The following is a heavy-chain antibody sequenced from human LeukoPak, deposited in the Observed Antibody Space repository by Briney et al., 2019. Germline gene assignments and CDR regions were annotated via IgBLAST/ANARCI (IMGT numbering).Heavy chain of an antibody. Sequence: RSGGSLRLSCAAAGFTFSSYSMNWVSQAAGKGLEWVSYISTSSSTIYYADSVKGRFTISRDNAKNSLYLQMNSLRAEDTAVYYCARGYDYDSSGYQYWGQGTLVTVSS. J-gene: IGHJ4*02. CDR2: ISTSSSTI. CDR1: GFTFSSYS. CDR3: ARGYDYDSSGYQY. D-gene: IGHD3-22*01. V-gene: IGHV3-48*01.